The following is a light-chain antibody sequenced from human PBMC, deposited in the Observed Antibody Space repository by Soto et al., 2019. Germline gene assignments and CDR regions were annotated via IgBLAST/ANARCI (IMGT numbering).Light chain of an antibody. Sequence: QSVLTQPPSVSAAPGQKVTISCSGSSSNIGNNYVSWYQQLAGTAPKLLIYENNKRPSAIPDRFSGSKSGTSATLGTTGLQTGDEADYYCGTWDSSLSAGGVFGGGTKLTVL. CDR2: ENN. CDR3: GTWDSSLSAGGV. J-gene: IGLJ2*01. V-gene: IGLV1-51*02. CDR1: SSNIGNNY.